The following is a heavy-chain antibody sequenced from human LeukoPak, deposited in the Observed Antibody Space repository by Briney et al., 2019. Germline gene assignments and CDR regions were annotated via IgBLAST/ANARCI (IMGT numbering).Heavy chain of an antibody. CDR1: GYSISSGYY. CDR2: IYHSGST. D-gene: IGHD4-11*01. Sequence: SETLSLTCTVSGYSISSGYYWGWIRQPPGKGLEWIGSIYHSGSTYYNPSLKSRVTISVDTSKNQFSLKLSSVTAADTAVYYCARSWRTVTTPWGQGTLVTVSS. CDR3: ARSWRTVTTP. V-gene: IGHV4-38-2*02. J-gene: IGHJ5*02.